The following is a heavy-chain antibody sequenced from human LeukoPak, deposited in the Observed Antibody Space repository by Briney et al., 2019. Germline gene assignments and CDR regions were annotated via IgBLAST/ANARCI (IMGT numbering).Heavy chain of an antibody. Sequence: PGGSLRLSCAASGFTFSSYWMHWVRQAPGKGLVWVSRINSDGSSTSYADSVKGRFTISRDNSKNTLYLQISSLRAEDTAVYYCALLGAAGREYFQHWGQGTLVTVSS. J-gene: IGHJ1*01. CDR3: ALLGAAGREYFQH. D-gene: IGHD6-13*01. V-gene: IGHV3-74*01. CDR1: GFTFSSYW. CDR2: INSDGSST.